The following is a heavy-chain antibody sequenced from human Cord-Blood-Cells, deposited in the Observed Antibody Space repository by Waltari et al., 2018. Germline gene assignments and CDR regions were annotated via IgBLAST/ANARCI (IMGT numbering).Heavy chain of an antibody. CDR2: IYYSGST. CDR3: ASTGIAAAGRGAFDI. Sequence: QVQLQESGPGLVKPSETLSLTCTVSGGSISSHYWSWIRQPPGKGLEWIGYIYYSGSTNYNPSLKSRVTRSVDTSKNQFSLKLSSVTAADTAVYYCASTGIAAAGRGAFDIWGQGTMVTVSS. V-gene: IGHV4-59*11. J-gene: IGHJ3*02. CDR1: GGSISSHY. D-gene: IGHD6-13*01.